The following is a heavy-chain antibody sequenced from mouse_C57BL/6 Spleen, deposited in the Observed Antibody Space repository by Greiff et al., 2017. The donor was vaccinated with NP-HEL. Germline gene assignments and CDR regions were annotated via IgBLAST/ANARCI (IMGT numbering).Heavy chain of an antibody. J-gene: IGHJ2*01. CDR1: GYAFTNYL. CDR3: ARDYYGSSYENYFDY. CDR2: INPGSGGT. D-gene: IGHD1-1*01. V-gene: IGHV1-54*01. Sequence: QVQLQQSGAELVRPGTSVKVSCKASGYAFTNYLIEWVKQRPGQGLEWIGVINPGSGGTNYNEKFKGKATLTADKSSSTAYMQLSSLTSEDSAVYFCARDYYGSSYENYFDYWGQGTTLTVSS.